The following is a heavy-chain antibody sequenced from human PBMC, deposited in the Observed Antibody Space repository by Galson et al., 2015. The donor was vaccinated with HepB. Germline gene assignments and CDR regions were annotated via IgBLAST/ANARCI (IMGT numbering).Heavy chain of an antibody. Sequence: SVKVSCKASGYTFTGYYMHWVRQAPGQGLEWMGRINPNSGGTNYAQKFQGRVTMTRDTSISTAYMELSRLRSDDTAVYYCARTYSSGWYRRSDAFDIWGQGTMVTVSS. J-gene: IGHJ3*02. V-gene: IGHV1-2*06. D-gene: IGHD6-19*01. CDR1: GYTFTGYY. CDR2: INPNSGGT. CDR3: ARTYSSGWYRRSDAFDI.